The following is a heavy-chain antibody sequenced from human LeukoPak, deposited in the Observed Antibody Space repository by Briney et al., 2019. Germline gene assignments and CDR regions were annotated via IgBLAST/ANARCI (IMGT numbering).Heavy chain of an antibody. D-gene: IGHD6-25*01. Sequence: SVTLSLTCTVSGGSISSYYWSWIRQPPGKGLEWIGYNYYSGSTNYNPSLKSRVTISVDTSKNQFSLKLSSVTAADTAVYYCARGFQKSGYGMDVWGQGTTVTVSS. V-gene: IGHV4-59*01. CDR1: GGSISSYY. CDR2: NYYSGST. J-gene: IGHJ6*02. CDR3: ARGFQKSGYGMDV.